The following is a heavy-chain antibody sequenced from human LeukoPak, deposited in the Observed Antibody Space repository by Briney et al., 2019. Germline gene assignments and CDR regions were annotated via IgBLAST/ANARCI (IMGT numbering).Heavy chain of an antibody. D-gene: IGHD2-2*02. CDR3: AKPHRAYCSSTSCSTAFDP. J-gene: IGHJ5*02. V-gene: IGHV3-23*01. CDR1: GLPFNIYA. Sequence: GGSLRLSCAASGLPFNIYAMIWVGQSPGKGLEWVSAMSGSCGNTFYADSVKGRFTISRDSSKNTLYLHMNSLRAEDTAVYYCAKPHRAYCSSTSCSTAFDPWGQGTLVTVSS. CDR2: MSGSCGNT.